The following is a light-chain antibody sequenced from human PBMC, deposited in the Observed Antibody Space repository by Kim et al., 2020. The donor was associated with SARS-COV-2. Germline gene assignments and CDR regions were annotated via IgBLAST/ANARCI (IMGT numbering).Light chain of an antibody. V-gene: IGKV1-5*03. Sequence: SATEGTRVTITGRASQTICSRLAWYQQKPGKPPTPLIYKASSLESGFPSRFSGSGSGTEFTLTISSLQPDDFATYYWQQNNIYWTFGQGTKVDIK. CDR3: QQNNIYWT. CDR1: QTICSR. J-gene: IGKJ1*01. CDR2: KAS.